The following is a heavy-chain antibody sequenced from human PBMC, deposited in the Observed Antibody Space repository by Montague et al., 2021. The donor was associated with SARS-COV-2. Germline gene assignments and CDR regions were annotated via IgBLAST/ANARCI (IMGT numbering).Heavy chain of an antibody. CDR2: ISWKSGSI. CDR1: GFTFDDYA. D-gene: IGHD3-22*01. J-gene: IGHJ3*02. CDR3: AKVMREDYYDSSGSPDAFDX. Sequence: SLRLSCAAPGFTFDDYAMHWVRQAPGKGLEWVSGISWKSGSIAYADSVKGRFTISRDNAKNSLYLQMNSLRAEDTALYYCAKVMREDYYDSSGSPDAFDXWGQGTMVTVSS. V-gene: IGHV3-9*01.